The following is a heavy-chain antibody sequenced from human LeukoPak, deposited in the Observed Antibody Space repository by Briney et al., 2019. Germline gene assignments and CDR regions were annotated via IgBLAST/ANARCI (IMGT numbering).Heavy chain of an antibody. Sequence: SGPTLVKPTQTLTLTCTFSGFSRRASGVGVEWIRQPPGKALEWLALIYWNEDKPYTSHLKSRLTITKATSTNQVVLTIPQTDPTDTGTYYSAPGPFANFSPIDPWGQGTMVTVSS. CDR2: IYWNEDK. J-gene: IGHJ5*02. V-gene: IGHV2-5*01. CDR3: APGPFANFSPIDP. D-gene: IGHD1-7*01. CDR1: GFSRRASGVG.